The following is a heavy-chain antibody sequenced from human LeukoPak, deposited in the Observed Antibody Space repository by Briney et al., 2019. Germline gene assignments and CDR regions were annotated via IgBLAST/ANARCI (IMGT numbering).Heavy chain of an antibody. CDR1: GFSFISVW. Sequence: GGSLRLSCVGSGFSFISVWLNWVRQTPGKGLEWVAVIYYDGSNQYYADSVKGRFTVSRDNAKNTLYLQMDSLRAEDTAVYYCATDRNSGKYYDYWGQGTLVTVSS. J-gene: IGHJ4*02. V-gene: IGHV3-33*08. CDR2: IYYDGSNQ. D-gene: IGHD1-26*01. CDR3: ATDRNSGKYYDY.